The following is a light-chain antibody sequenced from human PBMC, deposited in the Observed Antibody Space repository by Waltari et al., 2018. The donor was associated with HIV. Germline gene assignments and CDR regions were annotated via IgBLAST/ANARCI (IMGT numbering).Light chain of an antibody. Sequence: SYELTQPPSVSVSPGQTASITCSGDKLGDKYACWYQQTPGQSPVLVIDKDSKRPSGIPERFSGSNSGNTATLTISGTQAMDEADYYCQAWDSSTVVFGGGTKLTVL. V-gene: IGLV3-1*01. CDR2: KDS. CDR3: QAWDSSTVV. CDR1: KLGDKY. J-gene: IGLJ2*01.